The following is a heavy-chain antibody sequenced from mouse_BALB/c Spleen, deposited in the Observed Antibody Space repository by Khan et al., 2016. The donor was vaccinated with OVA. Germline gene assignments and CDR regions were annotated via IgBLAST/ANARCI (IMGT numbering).Heavy chain of an antibody. CDR3: AKDPPYYAFDY. CDR1: GFSLTDYA. J-gene: IGHJ4*01. V-gene: IGHV2-6-5*01. Sequence: QVQLKQSGPGLVAPSQSLSITCTVSGFSLTDYAVSWIRQPPGKGLEWLGVIWAGGSKYYNLALKSRLSISKDKSKSQVFLKMNSLQTHDTAMYYCAKDPPYYAFDYWGQGTSVPVSS. CDR2: IWAGGSK.